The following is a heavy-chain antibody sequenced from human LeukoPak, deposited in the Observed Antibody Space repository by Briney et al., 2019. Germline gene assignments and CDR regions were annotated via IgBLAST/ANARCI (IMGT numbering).Heavy chain of an antibody. CDR3: ARDQSSGWYYFDY. Sequence: GGSLRLSCAASGFTFSDYYMSWVRQAPGKGLEWVAVISYDGSNKYYADSVKGRFTISRDNSKNTLYLQMNSLRAEDTAVYYCARDQSSGWYYFDYWGQGTLVTVSS. CDR2: ISYDGSNK. CDR1: GFTFSDYY. J-gene: IGHJ4*02. V-gene: IGHV3-30*03. D-gene: IGHD6-19*01.